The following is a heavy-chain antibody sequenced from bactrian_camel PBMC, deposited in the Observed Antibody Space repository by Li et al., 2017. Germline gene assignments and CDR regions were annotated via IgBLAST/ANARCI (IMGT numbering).Heavy chain of an antibody. CDR1: GFIFSKYY. Sequence: VQLVESGGGLVQSGGSLRLSCAASGFIFSKYYMSWVRQAPGKGLEWVSTIFSDGTDAVYSDSVKGRFTISQDSARNTVYLQMNNLQPEDTATYYCAEGRGSRGEHCYSLNYWGQGTQVTVS. V-gene: IGHV3-2*01. CDR2: IFSDGTDA. J-gene: IGHJ4*01. D-gene: IGHD6*01. CDR3: AEGRGSRGEHCYSLNY.